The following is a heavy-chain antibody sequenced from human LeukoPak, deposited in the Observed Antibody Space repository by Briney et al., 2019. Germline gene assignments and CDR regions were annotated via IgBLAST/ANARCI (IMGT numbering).Heavy chain of an antibody. CDR3: AGGYSYGSTYYYMDV. V-gene: IGHV4-30-4*07. CDR1: GGSISSGGYS. Sequence: SGTLSLTCAVSGGSISSGGYSWSWIRQPPGKGLEWIGYIYYSGSTYYNPSLKSRVTISVDTSKNQFSLKLSSVTAADTAVYYCAGGYSYGSTYYYMDVWGKGTTVTISS. J-gene: IGHJ6*03. CDR2: IYYSGST. D-gene: IGHD5-18*01.